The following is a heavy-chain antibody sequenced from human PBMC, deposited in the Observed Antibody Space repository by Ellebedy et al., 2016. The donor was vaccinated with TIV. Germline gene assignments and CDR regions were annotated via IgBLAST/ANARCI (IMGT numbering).Heavy chain of an antibody. V-gene: IGHV3-53*01. CDR3: ERFGPGRGYSYGDFDS. D-gene: IGHD5-12*01. Sequence: WVRQAPGKGLEWVSVIYSVGTTYYADSVKGRFTISRDNSKNTVYLQMNSLRAEDTAVYYCERFGPGRGYSYGDFDSWGQGTLVTVSS. J-gene: IGHJ4*02. CDR2: IYSVGTT.